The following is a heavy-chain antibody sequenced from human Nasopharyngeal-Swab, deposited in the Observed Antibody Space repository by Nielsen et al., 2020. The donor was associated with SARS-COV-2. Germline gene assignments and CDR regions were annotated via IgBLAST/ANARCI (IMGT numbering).Heavy chain of an antibody. CDR3: ARSAAYCGGDCYSRGYYYYYYMDV. Sequence: KVSCKGSGYSFTSYWISWVRQMPGKGLEWMGRIDPSDSYTNYRPSFQGHVTISADKSISTAYLQWSSLKASDTAMYYCARSAAYCGGDCYSRGYYYYYYMDVWGKGTTVTVSS. D-gene: IGHD2-21*02. CDR1: GYSFTSYW. J-gene: IGHJ6*03. V-gene: IGHV5-10-1*01. CDR2: IDPSDSYT.